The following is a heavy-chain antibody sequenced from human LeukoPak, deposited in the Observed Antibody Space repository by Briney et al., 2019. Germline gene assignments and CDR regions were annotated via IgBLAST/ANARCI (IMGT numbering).Heavy chain of an antibody. V-gene: IGHV4-38-2*02. CDR3: ARRGRVEEGRYFDWSYTQGWFDP. CDR2: IYHSGST. D-gene: IGHD3-9*01. CDR1: GYSISSGYY. Sequence: PSETLSLTCTVSGYSISSGYYWGWIRQPPGKGLEWIGSIYHSGSTYYNPSLKSRVTISVDTSKNQFSLKLSSVTAADTAVYYCARRGRVEEGRYFDWSYTQGWFDPWGQGTLVTVSP. J-gene: IGHJ5*02.